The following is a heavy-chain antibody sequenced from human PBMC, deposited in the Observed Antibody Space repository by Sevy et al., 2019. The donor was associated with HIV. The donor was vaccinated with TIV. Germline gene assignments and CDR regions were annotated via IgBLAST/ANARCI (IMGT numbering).Heavy chain of an antibody. D-gene: IGHD3-10*01. CDR1: GYTFTDYH. CDR2: INPNSGGT. V-gene: IGHV1-2*02. J-gene: IGHJ4*02. Sequence: ASVKVSCKASGYTFTDYHIHWVRQAPGQGLEWMGWINPNSGGTNFAKMLQGRVTMTRDTSISTAYMELSRLRSDDTAVYYCARVAHQAPLWPPFDYWGQGTLVTGSS. CDR3: ARVAHQAPLWPPFDY.